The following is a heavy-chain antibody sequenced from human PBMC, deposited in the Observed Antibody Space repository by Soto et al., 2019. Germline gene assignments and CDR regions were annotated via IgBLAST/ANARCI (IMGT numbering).Heavy chain of an antibody. Sequence: QLQLQESGPGLVKPSETLSLTCTVSGGSISSNNYYWGWIRQPPGKGLEWIGNIYYSGSTYSNPSLKSRVTISVDTSKIQFSLKLSSVTAADTAVYYCARPTLKGIDYWGQGMSVTVSS. J-gene: IGHJ4*02. CDR1: GGSISSNNYY. V-gene: IGHV4-39*01. CDR3: ARPTLKGIDY. CDR2: IYYSGST.